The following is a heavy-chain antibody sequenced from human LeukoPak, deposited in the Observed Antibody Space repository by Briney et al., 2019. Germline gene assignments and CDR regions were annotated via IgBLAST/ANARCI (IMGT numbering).Heavy chain of an antibody. V-gene: IGHV4-59*01. D-gene: IGHD2-2*01. J-gene: IGHJ6*04. CDR2: IYYSGST. Sequence: PSETLSLTCTVSGGSISSYYWSWIRQPPGKGLEGIGYIYYSGSTNYNPSLTSRVTISVDTSKNQFSLKLSSVTAADTAVYYCARVQVVPAAISPSGYYYYGMDVWGKGTTVTVSS. CDR3: ARVQVVPAAISPSGYYYYGMDV. CDR1: GGSISSYY.